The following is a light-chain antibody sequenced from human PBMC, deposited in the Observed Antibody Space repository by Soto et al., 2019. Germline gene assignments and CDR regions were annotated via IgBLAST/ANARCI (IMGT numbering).Light chain of an antibody. CDR3: QQYGSSPYT. V-gene: IGKV3-20*01. CDR1: RSVSNSY. CDR2: GAS. J-gene: IGKJ2*01. Sequence: EIVLTQSPGTLSLSPGERATLSCRASRSVSNSYLAWYQQKPGQAPRLLIYGASSRATGIPDRFSGSGSGTDFTLTIAGLEPEDFAVYYCQQYGSSPYTFGQGTELEIK.